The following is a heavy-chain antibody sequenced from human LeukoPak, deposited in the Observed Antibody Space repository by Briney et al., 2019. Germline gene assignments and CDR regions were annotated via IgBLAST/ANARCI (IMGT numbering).Heavy chain of an antibody. D-gene: IGHD3-3*01. CDR3: AKSGRDIWSGYYERLKPYPGFDY. J-gene: IGHJ4*02. Sequence: GRSLRLSXAVSGFPFSSYGMHCVREAPGKGLVYVAVIRYDGSNKYYADSVKGRFTISRDNSKSTVYLQMISLRAEDTAVYYCAKSGRDIWSGYYERLKPYPGFDYWGQGTLVTVSS. CDR2: IRYDGSNK. V-gene: IGHV3-30*02. CDR1: GFPFSSYG.